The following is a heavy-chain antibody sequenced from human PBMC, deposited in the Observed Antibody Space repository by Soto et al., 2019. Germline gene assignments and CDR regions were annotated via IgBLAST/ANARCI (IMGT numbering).Heavy chain of an antibody. CDR2: LSHDESNK. J-gene: IGHJ6*02. Sequence: GGSLRLSCVASGFNFETHDMHWVRQVTGKGLEWVAALSHDESNKFYAASVKGRFTISRDNSKNTLYLEMFSLRAEDTAVYYCVKEGRGSSTSCSRCYGLDVWSQGTTVTVSS. CDR1: GFNFETHD. V-gene: IGHV3-30*18. CDR3: VKEGRGSSTSCSRCYGLDV. D-gene: IGHD2-2*01.